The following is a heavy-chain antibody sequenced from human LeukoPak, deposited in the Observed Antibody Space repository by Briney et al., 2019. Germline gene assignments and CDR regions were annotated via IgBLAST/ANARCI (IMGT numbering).Heavy chain of an antibody. D-gene: IGHD3-22*01. V-gene: IGHV4-34*01. CDR2: ISHSGSA. Sequence: SETLSLTCAVYGGSFSGYYWSWIRQPPGKGLEWIGEISHSGSAYYNPSLKSRVTISVDTSKSQFPLKLNSVTAADTALYYCTRRVGTNPYYYDSSGYFDYWGQGTLVIVSS. CDR3: TRRVGTNPYYYDSSGYFDY. J-gene: IGHJ4*02. CDR1: GGSFSGYY.